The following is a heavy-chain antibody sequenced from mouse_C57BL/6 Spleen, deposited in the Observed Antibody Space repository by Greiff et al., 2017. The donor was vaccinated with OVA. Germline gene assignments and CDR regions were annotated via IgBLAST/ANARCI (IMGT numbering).Heavy chain of an antibody. CDR2: ISGGGGNT. J-gene: IGHJ4*01. Sequence: EVKVVESGGGLVKPGGSLKLSCAASGFTFSSYTMSWVRQTPEKRLEWVATISGGGGNTYYPDSVKGRFTISRDNAKNTLYLQMSSLRSEDTALYYCARDYYGSSYVAMDYWGQGTSGTVSS. D-gene: IGHD1-1*01. V-gene: IGHV5-9*01. CDR3: ARDYYGSSYVAMDY. CDR1: GFTFSSYT.